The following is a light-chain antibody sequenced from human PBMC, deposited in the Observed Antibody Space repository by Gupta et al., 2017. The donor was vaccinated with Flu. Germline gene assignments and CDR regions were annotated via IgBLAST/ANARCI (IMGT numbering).Light chain of an antibody. CDR1: SSNIGNYY. CDR3: ATWDSSLSLMV. Sequence: QSVLTQPPSVSAAPGQKVTISCSGSSSNIGNYYVSWYQQFSGEAPKVLIYEDNQRTSGIPDRFSGSKSGTSATLVITGLQAGDEADFYCATWDSSLSLMVFGGGTKLTV. J-gene: IGLJ3*02. CDR2: EDN. V-gene: IGLV1-51*02.